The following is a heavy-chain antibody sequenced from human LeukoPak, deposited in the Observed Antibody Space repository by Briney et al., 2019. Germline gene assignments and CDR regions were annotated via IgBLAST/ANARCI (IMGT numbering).Heavy chain of an antibody. D-gene: IGHD3-10*01. CDR3: AKGIVFLWFGELLSYYGM. CDR1: GLTFSSYA. J-gene: IGHJ6*01. CDR2: ISGSGGST. V-gene: IGHV3-23*01. Sequence: GGSLRLSCAASGLTFSSYAMSWVRQAPGKGLEWVSAISGSGGSTYYADSVKGQFTISRDNYKNPLYLQMNSLRAEDPAVSYGAKGIVFLWFGELLSYYGM.